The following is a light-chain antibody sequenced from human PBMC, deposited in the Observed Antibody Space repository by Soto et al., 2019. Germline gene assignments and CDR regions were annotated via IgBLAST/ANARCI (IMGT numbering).Light chain of an antibody. CDR1: QSISSY. CDR3: QQSLISPMT. J-gene: IGKJ1*01. CDR2: AAS. V-gene: IGKV1-39*01. Sequence: DIQMTQSPSSLSASVGDRVTITCRASQSISSYLNWYQQKPGTAPKLLIYAASILQSGVPSRFSGSGSGTDFTLTIGSLQPEDFAVYDCQQSLISPMTFGQGTKVEIK.